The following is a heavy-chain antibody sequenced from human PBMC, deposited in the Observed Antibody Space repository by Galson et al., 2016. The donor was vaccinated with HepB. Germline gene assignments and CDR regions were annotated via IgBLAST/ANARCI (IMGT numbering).Heavy chain of an antibody. V-gene: IGHV1-18*04. CDR2: INTYSGNT. CDR3: ARAYYDFWSGTQYYYYMDV. Sequence: SVKVSCKASGYNITSYGITWVRQAPGQGLEWMGWINTYSGNTNYAQKVQGRFTLTTDTSTSTVYMELRSLRSDDTAVYYCARAYYDFWSGTQYYYYMDVWGKGTTVTVSS. D-gene: IGHD3-3*01. CDR1: GYNITSYG. J-gene: IGHJ6*03.